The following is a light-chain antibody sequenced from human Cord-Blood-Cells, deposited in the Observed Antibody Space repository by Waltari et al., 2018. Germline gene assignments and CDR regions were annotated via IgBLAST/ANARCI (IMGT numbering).Light chain of an antibody. CDR3: QQSHSTGFP. CDR2: AAS. J-gene: IGKJ3*01. V-gene: IGKV1-39*01. CDR1: QSISSY. Sequence: DIQMTQSPSSLSASVGDRVTITCRASQSISSYLNWYQQKPGKAPKLLIYAASSLQSGVPSRSSGSGSGAGFPLTISILQAEDLATYYGQQSHSTGFPVGPWIKVDI.